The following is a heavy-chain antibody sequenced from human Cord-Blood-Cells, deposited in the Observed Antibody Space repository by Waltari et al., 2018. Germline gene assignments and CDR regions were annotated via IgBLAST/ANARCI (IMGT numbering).Heavy chain of an antibody. Sequence: QVQLVQSGAEVKKPGASVKVSCKASGYTFTSYAMHLVRQAPGQRLEWMGWINAGNGNTKYSQKCQGRVTITRDTSASTAYMELSSLRSEDTAVYYCASEVAAAGTGDYWGQGTLVTVSS. CDR1: GYTFTSYA. J-gene: IGHJ4*02. D-gene: IGHD6-13*01. CDR3: ASEVAAAGTGDY. V-gene: IGHV1-3*01. CDR2: INAGNGNT.